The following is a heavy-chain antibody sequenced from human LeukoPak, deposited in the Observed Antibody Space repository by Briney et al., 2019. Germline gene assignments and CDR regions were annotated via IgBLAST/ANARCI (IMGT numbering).Heavy chain of an antibody. CDR3: ASHSSSSEYFDY. CDR1: GFTFSSYA. J-gene: IGHJ4*02. V-gene: IGHV3-23*01. Sequence: GGSLRHSCAASGFTFSSYAMSWVRQAPGKGLEWVSAISGSGGSTYYADSVKGRFTISRDNSKNTLYLQMNSLRAEDTAVYYCASHSSSSEYFDYWGQGTLVTVSS. CDR2: ISGSGGST. D-gene: IGHD6-6*01.